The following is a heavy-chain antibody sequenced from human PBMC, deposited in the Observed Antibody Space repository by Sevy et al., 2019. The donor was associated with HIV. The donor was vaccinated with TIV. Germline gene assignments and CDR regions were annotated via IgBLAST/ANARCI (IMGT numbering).Heavy chain of an antibody. Sequence: GGSLRLSCAASGFTFSSYAIHWVRQAPGKGLEWVGVIWYDGTNEYYADSGKGRFTISRDNSKNTQYLQMNSLRAEDTAVYYCAREGLLEWLFSFDYWGQGTLVTVSS. J-gene: IGHJ4*02. CDR2: IWYDGTNE. D-gene: IGHD3-3*01. CDR1: GFTFSSYA. CDR3: AREGLLEWLFSFDY. V-gene: IGHV3-33*01.